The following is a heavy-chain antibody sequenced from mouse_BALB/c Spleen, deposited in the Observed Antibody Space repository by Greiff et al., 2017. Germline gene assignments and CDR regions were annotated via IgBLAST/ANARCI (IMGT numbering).Heavy chain of an antibody. J-gene: IGHJ2*01. V-gene: IGHV1S137*01. CDR3: ARCDYDGGYYLDY. Sequence: QVQLKESGAELVRPGVSVKISCKGSGYTFTDYAMHWVKQSHAKSLEWIGVISTYYGDASYNQKFKGKATMTVDKSSSTAYMELARLTSEDSAIYYCARCDYDGGYYLDYWGQGTTLTVSS. CDR2: ISTYYGDA. D-gene: IGHD2-4*01. CDR1: GYTFTDYA.